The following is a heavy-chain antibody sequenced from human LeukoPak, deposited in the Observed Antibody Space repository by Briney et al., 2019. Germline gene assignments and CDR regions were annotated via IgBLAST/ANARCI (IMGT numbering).Heavy chain of an antibody. CDR2: IYYSGST. V-gene: IGHV4-59*01. D-gene: IGHD6-13*01. CDR3: ASTLAARRPFDY. J-gene: IGHJ4*02. CDR1: GGSISSYY. Sequence: SETLSLTCTVSGGSISSYYWSWIRQPAGKGLEWIGYIYYSGSTNYNPSLKSRVTISVDTSKNQFSLKLSSVTAADTAVYYCASTLAARRPFDYWGQGTLVTVSS.